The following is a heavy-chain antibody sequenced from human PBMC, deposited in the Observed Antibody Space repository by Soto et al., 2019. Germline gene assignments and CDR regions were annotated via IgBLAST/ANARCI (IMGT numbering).Heavy chain of an antibody. V-gene: IGHV1-69*01. CDR2: IIPIFGTA. CDR1: GGTFSSYA. CDR3: ARAFEYCSSTSCYTGRYYYYYGMDV. Sequence: QVQLVQSGAEVKKPGSSVKVSCKASGGTFSSYAISWVRQAPGQGLEWMGGIIPIFGTANYAQKFQGRVTITADESTSTASMELRSLRSGDTAVYYCARAFEYCSSTSCYTGRYYYYYGMDVWGQGTTVTVSS. J-gene: IGHJ6*02. D-gene: IGHD2-2*02.